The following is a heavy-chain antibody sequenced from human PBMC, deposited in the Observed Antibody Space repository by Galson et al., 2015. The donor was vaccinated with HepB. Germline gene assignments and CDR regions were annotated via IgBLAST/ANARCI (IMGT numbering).Heavy chain of an antibody. CDR1: GYTFTGYY. V-gene: IGHV1-2*02. CDR3: ARGRIVATGTLDY. CDR2: INPNSGGT. J-gene: IGHJ4*02. D-gene: IGHD5-12*01. Sequence: SVKVSCKASGYTFTGYYMHWVRQAPGQGLEWMGWINPNSGGTNYAQKFQGRVTMTRDTSISTAYMELSRLRSDDTAVYYCARGRIVATGTLDYWGQGTLVTVSS.